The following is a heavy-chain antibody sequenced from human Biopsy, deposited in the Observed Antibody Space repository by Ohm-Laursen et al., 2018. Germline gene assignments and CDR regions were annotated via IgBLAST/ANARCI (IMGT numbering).Heavy chain of an antibody. CDR1: GGSISSGGYY. CDR2: IYNVEST. CDR3: VRDRRDWYEP. V-gene: IGHV4-31*03. J-gene: IGHJ5*02. Sequence: TLSLTCSVSGGSISSGGYYWSWIRQFPGKGLELLGYIYNVESTYYNPSLKSRVLISGDASRNQYSLKLTPVTAADTAVYYCVRDRRDWYEPWGQGTLVTVSS.